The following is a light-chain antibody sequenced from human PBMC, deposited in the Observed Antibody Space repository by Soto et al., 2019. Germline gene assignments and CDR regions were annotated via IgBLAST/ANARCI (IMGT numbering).Light chain of an antibody. J-gene: IGLJ3*02. CDR2: DVT. CDR3: SSYTSSSTPLV. CDR1: SSDVVGYNY. Sequence: QSALTQPASVSGSPGQSITISCTGTSSDVVGYNYVSWYQQHPGKAPKLMIYDVTNRPSGVSNRFSGSKSGNTASLTISGLQAEDEADYYCSSYTSSSTPLVFGGGTKLTVL. V-gene: IGLV2-14*01.